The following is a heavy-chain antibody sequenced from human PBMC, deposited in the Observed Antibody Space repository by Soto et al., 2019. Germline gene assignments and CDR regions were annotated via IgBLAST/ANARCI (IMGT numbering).Heavy chain of an antibody. CDR2: IKQDGSEK. CDR3: VRDRSGRDLDGFDY. J-gene: IGHJ4*02. CDR1: GFTFSRFW. D-gene: IGHD3-3*01. Sequence: GGSLRFSCAPSGFTFSRFWMTWVRRAPGKGLEWVANIKQDGSEKYYVDSVKGRFTISRDNARNSLFLEMNRLRSEDTAVYSCVRDRSGRDLDGFDYWGQGTLVTVSS. V-gene: IGHV3-7*01.